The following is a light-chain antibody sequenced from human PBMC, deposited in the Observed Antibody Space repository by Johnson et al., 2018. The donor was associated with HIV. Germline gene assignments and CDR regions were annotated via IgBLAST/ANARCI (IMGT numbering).Light chain of an antibody. V-gene: IGLV1-51*01. CDR3: GTWDSSLSAHYV. CDR2: DNN. Sequence: QSVLTQPPSVSAAPGQKVTISCSGSSSNIGNNYVSWYQQLPRTAPKLLIYDNNKRPSGIADRFSGSKSGTSATLGITGLQTGDEADYYCGTWDSSLSAHYVVGSGTKVTVL. J-gene: IGLJ1*01. CDR1: SSNIGNNY.